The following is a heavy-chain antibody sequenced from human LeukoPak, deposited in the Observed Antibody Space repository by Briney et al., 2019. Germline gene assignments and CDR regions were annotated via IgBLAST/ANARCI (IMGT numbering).Heavy chain of an antibody. CDR2: IRSKANSFVK. CDR3: TRHSDKYCSGGNCYVNNFYGLDV. V-gene: IGHV3-73*01. D-gene: IGHD2-15*01. CDR1: GFAFSGSA. Sequence: GGSLKLSCAASGFAFSGSAIHWVRQASGKGLEWVGRIRSKANSFVKTYAASLEGRFTISRDDSSNTAYLQMNSLKTEDTAVYYCTRHSDKYCSGGNCYVNNFYGLDVWGQGTTVTVSS. J-gene: IGHJ6*02.